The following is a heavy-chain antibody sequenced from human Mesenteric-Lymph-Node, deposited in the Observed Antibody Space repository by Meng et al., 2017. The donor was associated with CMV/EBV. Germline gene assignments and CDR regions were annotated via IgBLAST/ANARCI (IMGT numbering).Heavy chain of an antibody. CDR3: ADLGGAFGMDV. V-gene: IGHV3-72*01. CDR1: GFTFSNAW. Sequence: GESLKISCAASGFTFSNAWMSWVRQAPGRGLEWVGHIKKKTDSYTTEYAASVEGRFIISRDDSKNSLYLQMNSLKTEDSAIYYCADLGGAFGMDVWGQGTTVTVSS. CDR2: IKKKTDSYTT. J-gene: IGHJ6*02.